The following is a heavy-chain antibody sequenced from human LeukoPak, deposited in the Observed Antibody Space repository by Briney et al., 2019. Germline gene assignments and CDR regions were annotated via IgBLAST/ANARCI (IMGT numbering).Heavy chain of an antibody. Sequence: PGRSLRLSCAASGFTFSSYWMSWVRQAPGKGLEWVANIKQDGSEKYYVDSVKGRFTISRDNAKNSLYLQMNSLRAEDTAVYYCARPGWIQQFDYWGQGTLVTVSS. CDR3: ARPGWIQQFDY. CDR1: GFTFSSYW. J-gene: IGHJ4*02. CDR2: IKQDGSEK. D-gene: IGHD5-18*01. V-gene: IGHV3-7*01.